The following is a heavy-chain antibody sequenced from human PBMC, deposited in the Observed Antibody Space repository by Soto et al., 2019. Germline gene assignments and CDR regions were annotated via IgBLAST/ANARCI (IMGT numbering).Heavy chain of an antibody. D-gene: IGHD3-22*01. CDR1: GYTFTSYY. J-gene: IGHJ4*02. CDR2: INPSGGST. Sequence: ASVKVSCKASGYTFTSYYMHWVRQAPGQGLEWMGIINPSGGSTSYAQKFQGRVTMTRDTSTSTVYMELSSLRSEDTAVYYCARGGNPTYYYDSSGYYYADYWGQGTLVTVSS. V-gene: IGHV1-46*01. CDR3: ARGGNPTYYYDSSGYYYADY.